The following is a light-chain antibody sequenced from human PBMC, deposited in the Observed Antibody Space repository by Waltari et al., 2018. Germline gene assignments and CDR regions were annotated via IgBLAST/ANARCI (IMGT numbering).Light chain of an antibody. CDR1: HSAGWY. CDR2: DAS. Sequence: EIVLTQSPAIVSLSPGERATLSCRASHSAGWYLAWYQQRPGQSPRLLIYDASNRATGIPARFSGSGSETDFTLTISSLEPEDFAVYYCQQRSTWPLTFGGGTRVEI. J-gene: IGKJ4*01. V-gene: IGKV3-11*01. CDR3: QQRSTWPLT.